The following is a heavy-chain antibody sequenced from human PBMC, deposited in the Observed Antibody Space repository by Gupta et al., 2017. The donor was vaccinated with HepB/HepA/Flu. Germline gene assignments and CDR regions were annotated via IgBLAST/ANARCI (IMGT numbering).Heavy chain of an antibody. V-gene: IGHV1-8*01. CDR2: MNPNSGNT. CDR1: GYTFTSYD. J-gene: IGHJ4*02. Sequence: QVQLVQSGAEVKKPGASVKVSCKASGYTFTSYDINWVRQATGQGLEWMGWMNPNSGNTGYAQKVQGRVTMTRNTSISTAYMELSRMRSEDTAVYYCARGVRRAGVYYFDYWGQGTLVTVSS. D-gene: IGHD3-10*01. CDR3: ARGVRRAGVYYFDY.